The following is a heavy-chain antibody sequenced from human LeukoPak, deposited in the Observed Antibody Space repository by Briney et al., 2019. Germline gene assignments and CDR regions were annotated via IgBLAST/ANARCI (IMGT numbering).Heavy chain of an antibody. CDR3: AKAGGFCSSTACPRSAFDI. V-gene: IGHV3-23*01. J-gene: IGHJ3*02. CDR1: GFSFSNYA. CDR2: ISGTGEST. Sequence: GGSLRLSCTAAGFSFSNYAMNWVRQAPGEGLGWVSAISGTGESTNYADSVKGRFTISRDNSKNTLYLHMNNLRAEDTALYYCAKAGGFCSSTACPRSAFDIWGQGTLVTVSS. D-gene: IGHD2-2*01.